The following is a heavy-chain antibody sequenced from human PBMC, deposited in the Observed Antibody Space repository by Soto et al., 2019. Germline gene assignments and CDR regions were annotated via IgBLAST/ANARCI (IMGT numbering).Heavy chain of an antibody. J-gene: IGHJ6*02. Sequence: SETLSLTCTVSGGSVSSCSYYWSWIRQPPGKGLEWIGYIYYSGSTNYNPSLRSRVTIAVDTSKNQFSLKLSSVTAADTAVYYCARERKSFGEFSDVSLTWSYYYGMDVWGQGTTVTVSS. V-gene: IGHV4-61*01. D-gene: IGHD3-3*01. CDR2: IYYSGST. CDR1: GGSVSSCSYY. CDR3: ARERKSFGEFSDVSLTWSYYYGMDV.